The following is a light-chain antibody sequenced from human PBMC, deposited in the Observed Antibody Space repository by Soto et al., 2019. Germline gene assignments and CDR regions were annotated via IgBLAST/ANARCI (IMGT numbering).Light chain of an antibody. J-gene: IGLJ3*02. CDR1: SSDVGGYKS. Sequence: QSALTQPPSASGSPGQSVTISCTGASSDVGGYKSVSWYQQHPGKAPKLILSEVNSGVPDRFSGSKSGNTASLTVSGLQAEDEADYYCSSYAGSGNWVFGGGTKLTVL. V-gene: IGLV2-8*01. CDR3: SSYAGSGNWV. CDR2: EV.